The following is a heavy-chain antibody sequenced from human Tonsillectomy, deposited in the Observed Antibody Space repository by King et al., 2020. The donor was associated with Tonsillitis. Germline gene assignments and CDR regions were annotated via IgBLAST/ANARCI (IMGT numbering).Heavy chain of an antibody. CDR1: GGSISSGSYY. V-gene: IGHV4-61*02. CDR3: ARNVAVAGTINWFDP. CDR2: IYTSGST. Sequence: QLQESGTGLVKPSQTLSLTCTVSGGSISSGSYYWSWIRQPAGKGLEWIGRIYTSGSTNYNPSLKSRVTISVDTSKNQFSLKLSSVTAADTAVYYCARNVAVAGTINWFDPWGQGTLVTVSS. D-gene: IGHD6-19*01. J-gene: IGHJ5*02.